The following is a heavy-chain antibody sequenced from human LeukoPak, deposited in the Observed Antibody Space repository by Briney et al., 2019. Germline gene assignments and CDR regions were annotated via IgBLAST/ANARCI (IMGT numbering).Heavy chain of an antibody. CDR1: GYTFTSYG. D-gene: IGHD3-10*01. V-gene: IGHV1-18*03. CDR2: ISAYNGNT. CDR3: ARRGLADY. J-gene: IGHJ4*02. Sequence: GASVKVSCKASGYTFTSYGISWVRQAPGQGLEWMGWISAYNGNTNYAQKFQGRVTMTRDTSISTAYMELSRLRSDDMAVYYCARRGLADYWGQGTLVTVSS.